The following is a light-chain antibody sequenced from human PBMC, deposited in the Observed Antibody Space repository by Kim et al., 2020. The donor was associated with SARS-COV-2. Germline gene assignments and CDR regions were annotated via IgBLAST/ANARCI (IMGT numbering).Light chain of an antibody. Sequence: SVACGQTVRITCQGDRFRRYYASWYQQKPGQAPVLVIYGKNNRPSGIPDRFSGSSSGNTASLTITGAQAEDEADYYCNSRDNSGNLFGGGTQLTVL. CDR2: GKN. CDR3: NSRDNSGNL. V-gene: IGLV3-19*01. CDR1: RFRRYY. J-gene: IGLJ2*01.